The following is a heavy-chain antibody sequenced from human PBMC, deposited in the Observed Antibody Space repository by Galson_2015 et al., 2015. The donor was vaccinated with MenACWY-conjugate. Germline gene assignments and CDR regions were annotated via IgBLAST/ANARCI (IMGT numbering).Heavy chain of an antibody. CDR3: ARWGASSCQLEY. J-gene: IGHJ4*02. V-gene: IGHV1-18*01. D-gene: IGHD6-6*01. CDR2: ISAYNGVT. Sequence: SVKVSCKASGYTFTSYGVSWVRQAPGQGLEWMGSISAYNGVTNYAQKLQGRVSMSTDTSTPSAYVELRSITSDDTAVYYYARWGASSCQLEYWGQGSLVPVSS. CDR1: GYTFTSYG.